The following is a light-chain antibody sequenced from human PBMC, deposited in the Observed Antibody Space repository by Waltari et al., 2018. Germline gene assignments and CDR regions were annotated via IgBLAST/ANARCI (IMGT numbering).Light chain of an antibody. CDR1: NIERKR. Sequence: YVLTQPPSVSVAPGKTASITCGGNNIERKRVHWYQQKPGQAPILVISYDSDRPPGIPERFSGSNSGNTATLTISRVEAGDEADYYCQVWDANTDPGVFGTGTEVTVL. V-gene: IGLV3-21*04. J-gene: IGLJ1*01. CDR2: YDS. CDR3: QVWDANTDPGV.